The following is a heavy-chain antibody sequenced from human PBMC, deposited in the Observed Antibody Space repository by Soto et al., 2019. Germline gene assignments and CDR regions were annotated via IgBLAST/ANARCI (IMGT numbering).Heavy chain of an antibody. CDR1: GFTFSGSA. J-gene: IGHJ4*02. CDR2: IRSKANSYAT. CDR3: TSHSPQQPFNDY. Sequence: GGSLRLSCAASGFTFSGSAMHWVRQASGKGLEWVGRIRSKANSYATAYAASVKGRVTISRDDSKNTAYLQMNSLKTEDTAVYYCTSHSPQQPFNDYWGQGTLVTVSS. D-gene: IGHD1-1*01. V-gene: IGHV3-73*01.